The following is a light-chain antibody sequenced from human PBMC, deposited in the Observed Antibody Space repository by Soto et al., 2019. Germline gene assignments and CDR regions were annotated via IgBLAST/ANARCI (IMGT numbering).Light chain of an antibody. CDR1: QSDDNNH. Sequence: EIVLTQSPAALSLSPGERATLSCGASQSDDNNHVAWYQQKPGLAPRPLIYDAVNRTTGIQDRFSGGGSGTHFTLAISRLEPEDVAVYYCHQYGNSRYTFGQGTKVQIK. V-gene: IGKV3D-20*01. CDR2: DAV. CDR3: HQYGNSRYT. J-gene: IGKJ2*01.